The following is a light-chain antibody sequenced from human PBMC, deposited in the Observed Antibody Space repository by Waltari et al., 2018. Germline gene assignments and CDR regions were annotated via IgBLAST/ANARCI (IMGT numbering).Light chain of an antibody. Sequence: DSQMTQSPSTLSASVGDRVTITCRASQDVSVWLAWYQLKPGQAPKLLIYAASSLQSGVPSRFSGSGSGTEFPLTISSLQPDDFATYYCQQYNSFWTFGQGTKVEIK. CDR1: QDVSVW. CDR2: AAS. J-gene: IGKJ1*01. V-gene: IGKV1-5*01. CDR3: QQYNSFWT.